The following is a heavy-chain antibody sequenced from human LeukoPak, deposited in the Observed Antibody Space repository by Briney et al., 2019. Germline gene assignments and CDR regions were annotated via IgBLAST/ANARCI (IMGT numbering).Heavy chain of an antibody. CDR1: GYTFTSYY. CDR2: INPSGGST. J-gene: IGHJ4*02. CDR3: ARGQERRYNYYDSSGHHY. V-gene: IGHV1-46*01. Sequence: GASVKVSCKASGYTFTSYYMHWVRQAPGQGLEWMGIINPSGGSTYYAQKFQGRVTMTRDTSTSTVYMELSSLRSEDTAVYYCARGQERRYNYYDSSGHHYWGQGTLVTVSS. D-gene: IGHD3-22*01.